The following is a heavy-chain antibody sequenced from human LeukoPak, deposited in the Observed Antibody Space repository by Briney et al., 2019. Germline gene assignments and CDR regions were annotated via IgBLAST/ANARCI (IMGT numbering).Heavy chain of an antibody. CDR2: IYYSGST. D-gene: IGHD3-16*01. V-gene: IGHV4-31*03. CDR3: AMLRGYSWDFDL. Sequence: PSETLTLTCTVSGGTISSDSYYWIWIRQHPGKGLECSGYIYYSGSTYYNPSLKSRLTISVDTSTNQFSLKLSSVTAADTAVYYSAMLRGYSWDFDLWGRGTLVTVSS. CDR1: GGTISSDSYY. J-gene: IGHJ2*01.